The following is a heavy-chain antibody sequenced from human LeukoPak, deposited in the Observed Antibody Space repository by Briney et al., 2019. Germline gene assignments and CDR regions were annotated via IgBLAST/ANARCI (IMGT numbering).Heavy chain of an antibody. J-gene: IGHJ3*02. D-gene: IGHD3-22*01. Sequence: PGGSLRLSCAASGFTFSSYAMHWVRQAPGKGLEWVAVISYDGSNKYYADSVKGRFTISRDNSKNTLYLQMNSLRAEDTAVYYCARDRPPYYYDSSGQDAFDIWGQGTMVTVSS. CDR2: ISYDGSNK. CDR1: GFTFSSYA. CDR3: ARDRPPYYYDSSGQDAFDI. V-gene: IGHV3-30*04.